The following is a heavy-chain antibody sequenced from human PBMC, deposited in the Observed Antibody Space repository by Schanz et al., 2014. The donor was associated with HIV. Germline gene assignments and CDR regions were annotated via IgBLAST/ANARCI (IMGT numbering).Heavy chain of an antibody. D-gene: IGHD2-21*02. Sequence: QVQLVESGGGVVQPGKSLRLSCAASGFTFGTYGMHWVRQAPGRGLEWVSLISYDANYKYYADSLKGRFTISRDNSKQRLYLQINSLRANDTAVYFCARESASCGGNCAFDLWGQGALVIVSS. CDR3: ARESASCGGNCAFDL. CDR1: GFTFGTYG. J-gene: IGHJ4*02. CDR2: ISYDANYK. V-gene: IGHV3-33*05.